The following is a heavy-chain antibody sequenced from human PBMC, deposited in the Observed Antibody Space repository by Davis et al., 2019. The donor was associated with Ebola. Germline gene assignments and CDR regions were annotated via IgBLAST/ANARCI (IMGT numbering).Heavy chain of an antibody. D-gene: IGHD6-19*01. J-gene: IGHJ6*02. Sequence: SETLSLTCAVYGGSFSGYYWSWIRQPPGKGLEWIGEINHSGSTNYNPSLKSRVTISVDTSKNQFSLKLSSVTAADTAVYYCASLRPSSGWNYYYGMDVWGQGTTVTVSS. CDR1: GGSFSGYY. CDR2: INHSGST. V-gene: IGHV4-34*01. CDR3: ASLRPSSGWNYYYGMDV.